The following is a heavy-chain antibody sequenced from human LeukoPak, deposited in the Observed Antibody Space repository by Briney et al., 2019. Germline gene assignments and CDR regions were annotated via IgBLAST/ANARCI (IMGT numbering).Heavy chain of an antibody. V-gene: IGHV5-51*01. J-gene: IGHJ4*02. D-gene: IGHD6-13*01. CDR2: IYPGDSDT. CDR3: ARQHPSSWYYFDY. CDR1: GYSFATYW. Sequence: GESLKISCKGSGYSFATYWIGWVRHMPGKGLEWMGIIYPGDSDTRYSPSFQGQVTISADKSISTAYLQWSSLKASDTAMYFCARQHPSSWYYFDYWGQGTLVTVSS.